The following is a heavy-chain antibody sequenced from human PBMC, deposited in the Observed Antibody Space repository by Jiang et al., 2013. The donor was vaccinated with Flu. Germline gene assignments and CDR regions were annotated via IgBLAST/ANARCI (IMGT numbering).Heavy chain of an antibody. CDR2: IIPIFGTA. V-gene: IGHV1-69*01. CDR3: ASGVGPDIVVVPAAPFDAFDI. D-gene: IGHD2-2*01. CDR1: GGTFSSYA. Sequence: SGAEVKKPGSSVKVSCKASGGTFSSYAISWVRQAPGQGLEWMGGIIPIFGTANYAQKFQGRVTITADESTSTAYMELSSLRSEDTAVYYCASGVGPDIVVVPAAPFDAFDIWGQGTMVTISS. J-gene: IGHJ3*02.